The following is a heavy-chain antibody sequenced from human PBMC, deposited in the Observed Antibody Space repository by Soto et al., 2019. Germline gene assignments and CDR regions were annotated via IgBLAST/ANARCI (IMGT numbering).Heavy chain of an antibody. J-gene: IGHJ4*02. Sequence: SLGLSCAASGLTFDVYAIPGVLQAPRKGLEWVSGISCNSGSIGYADSVKGRFTISRDNAKNSLYLQMNSLRAEDTALYYCAKDSEWLVTGGYYFDYWGQGTLVTVSS. CDR3: AKDSEWLVTGGYYFDY. CDR1: GLTFDVYA. CDR2: ISCNSGSI. D-gene: IGHD6-19*01. V-gene: IGHV3-9*01.